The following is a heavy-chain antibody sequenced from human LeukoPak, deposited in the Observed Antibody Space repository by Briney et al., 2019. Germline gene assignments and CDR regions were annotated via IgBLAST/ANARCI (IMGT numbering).Heavy chain of an antibody. V-gene: IGHV3-21*04. CDR2: ISSSSSYI. CDR3: AKDLYGGYFDY. J-gene: IGHJ4*02. Sequence: GGSLRLSCAASGFTFSSYSMNWVRQAPGKGLEWVSSISSSSSYIYYADSVKGRFTVSRDNAKNSLYLQMNSLRAEDTAVYYCAKDLYGGYFDYWGQGTLVTVSS. D-gene: IGHD4/OR15-4a*01. CDR1: GFTFSSYS.